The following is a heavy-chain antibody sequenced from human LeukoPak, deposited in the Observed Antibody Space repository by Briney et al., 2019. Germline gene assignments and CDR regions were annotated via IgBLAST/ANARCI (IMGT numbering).Heavy chain of an antibody. CDR1: GFTFNNAW. J-gene: IGHJ4*02. Sequence: KAGGSLRLSCAASGFTFNNAWMTWVRQAPGKGLEWVGRIKSKSDGGATDYAAPVKGRFTVSRDDSTNTLYLEMNSLKTEDTAVYYCTRVPEYRSAWARPNFFDYWGQGTLVTVSS. CDR3: TRVPEYRSAWARPNFFDY. V-gene: IGHV3-15*01. D-gene: IGHD6-19*01. CDR2: IKSKSDGGAT.